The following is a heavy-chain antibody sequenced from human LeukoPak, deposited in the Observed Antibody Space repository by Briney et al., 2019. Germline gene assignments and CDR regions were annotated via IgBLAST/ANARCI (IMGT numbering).Heavy chain of an antibody. Sequence: GGSLRLSCPASGFTFDDYAMHWVRQAPGKGLEWVSGISWNSGSIGYADSVKGRFTISRDNAKNSLYLQMNSLRSEDTALYYCAKDVVTGTGFFFIMDVWGKGTTVTVSS. V-gene: IGHV3-9*01. D-gene: IGHD6-25*01. J-gene: IGHJ6*03. CDR2: ISWNSGSI. CDR3: AKDVVTGTGFFFIMDV. CDR1: GFTFDDYA.